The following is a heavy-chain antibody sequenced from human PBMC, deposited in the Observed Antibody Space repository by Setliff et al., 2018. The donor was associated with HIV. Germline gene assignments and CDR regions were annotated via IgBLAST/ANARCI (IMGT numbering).Heavy chain of an antibody. V-gene: IGHV4-59*01. Sequence: SETLSLTCTVSGGSMSRFYWTRIRQPTGKGLEWIGFVYSTGSINYSPSFRGRLTITLDTSENQFSLHLTSVTAADTAVYYCARAEGDAYNSLPYFDSWGPGALVTVSS. CDR3: ARAEGDAYNSLPYFDS. CDR2: VYSTGSI. D-gene: IGHD1-1*01. J-gene: IGHJ4*02. CDR1: GGSMSRFY.